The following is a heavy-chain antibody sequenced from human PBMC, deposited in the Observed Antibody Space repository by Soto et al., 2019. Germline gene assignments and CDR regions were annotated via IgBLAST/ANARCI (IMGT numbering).Heavy chain of an antibody. J-gene: IGHJ4*02. CDR2: IFSNDEK. CDR3: ARTALGYCSGGSCYPFNDY. D-gene: IGHD2-15*01. CDR1: GFSLSNARMG. V-gene: IGHV2-26*01. Sequence: QVTLKESGPVLVKPTETLTLTCTVSGFSLSNARMGVSWIRQPPGKALEWLAHIFSNDEKSYSTSLKSRLTISKDTSKSQVVLTMTNMDPVDTATYYCARTALGYCSGGSCYPFNDYWGQGTLVTVSS.